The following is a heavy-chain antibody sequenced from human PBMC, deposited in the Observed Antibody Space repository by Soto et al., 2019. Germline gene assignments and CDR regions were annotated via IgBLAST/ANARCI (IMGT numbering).Heavy chain of an antibody. CDR1: GFTFSSYA. V-gene: IGHV3-23*01. J-gene: IGHJ3*02. D-gene: IGHD5-12*01. CDR3: AKDIVALRGRDDAFDI. Sequence: GGSLRLSCAASGFTFSSYAMSWVRQAPGKGLEWVSAISGSGGSTYYADSVKGRFTISRDNSKNTLYLQMNSLRAEDTAVYYCAKDIVALRGRDDAFDIWGQGTMVTVSS. CDR2: ISGSGGST.